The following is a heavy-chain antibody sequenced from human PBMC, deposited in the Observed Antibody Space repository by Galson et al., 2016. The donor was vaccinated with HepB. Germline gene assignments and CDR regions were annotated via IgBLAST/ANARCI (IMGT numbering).Heavy chain of an antibody. CDR1: GFTFNNYG. Sequence: SLRLSCAASGFTFNNYGMTWVRQAPGKGLEVVSSISRSGDSTDYADSVKGRFTISRDNSKNTLSLQMNSLRAEHTAIYYCVQGSTAPAVWGKGTTVTVSS. CDR2: ISRSGDST. J-gene: IGHJ6*04. CDR3: VQGSTAPAV. V-gene: IGHV3-23*01. D-gene: IGHD1-26*01.